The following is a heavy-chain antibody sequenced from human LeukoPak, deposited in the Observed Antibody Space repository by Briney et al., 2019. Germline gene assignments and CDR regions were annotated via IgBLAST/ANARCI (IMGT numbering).Heavy chain of an antibody. V-gene: IGHV1-18*01. J-gene: IGHJ5*02. D-gene: IGHD3-22*01. Sequence: GASVKVSCKASGYTFTSYGISWVRQAPGQGLEWMGWISAYNGNTNYAQKLQGRVTMTTDTSTSTAYMELRSLRSDDTAVYYCARAKRPYYYDSSGSNWFDPWGRGTLVTVSS. CDR2: ISAYNGNT. CDR3: ARAKRPYYYDSSGSNWFDP. CDR1: GYTFTSYG.